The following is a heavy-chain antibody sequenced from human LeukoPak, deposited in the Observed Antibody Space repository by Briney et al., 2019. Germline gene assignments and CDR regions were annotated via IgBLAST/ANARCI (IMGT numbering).Heavy chain of an antibody. CDR3: ARDGTLPPVSSSQHEGTYGMDV. CDR2: IIPIFGTA. J-gene: IGHJ6*02. Sequence: SVTVSCKASGGTFSSYAISWVRQAPGQGLEWMGGIIPIFGTANYAQKFQGRVTITADESTSTAYMELSSLRSEDTAVYYCARDGTLPPVSSSQHEGTYGMDVWGQGTTVTVSS. V-gene: IGHV1-69*13. CDR1: GGTFSSYA. D-gene: IGHD6-13*01.